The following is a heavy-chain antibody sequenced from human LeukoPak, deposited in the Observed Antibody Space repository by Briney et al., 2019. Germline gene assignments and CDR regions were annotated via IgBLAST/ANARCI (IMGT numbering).Heavy chain of an antibody. Sequence: PSETLSLTCTVSGGSISSYYWSWIRQHPGKGLEWIGYIYYSGSTYYNPSLKSRVTISVDTSKNQFSLKLSSVTAADTAVYYCARDNQRDYYGSGSYEVGAFDIWGQGTMVTVSS. CDR3: ARDNQRDYYGSGSYEVGAFDI. CDR2: IYYSGST. CDR1: GGSISSYY. J-gene: IGHJ3*02. D-gene: IGHD3-10*01. V-gene: IGHV4-59*06.